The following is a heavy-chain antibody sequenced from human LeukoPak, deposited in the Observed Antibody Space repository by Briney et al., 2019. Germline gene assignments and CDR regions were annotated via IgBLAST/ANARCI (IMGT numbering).Heavy chain of an antibody. CDR1: GFTSGYTFSNQD. J-gene: IGHJ4*02. V-gene: IGHV3-13*05. CDR2: IGTASDP. CDR3: TAPGRGRGGYDFEY. Sequence: PGGSLRLSCAGSGFTSGYTFSNQDMHWVRQPVGKGLEWVSTIGTASDPFYPDSVKGRFTISRENAKNSLYLQMNNLRVEDTAVYYCTAPGRGRGGYDFEYWGQGTLVTVSS. D-gene: IGHD6-19*01.